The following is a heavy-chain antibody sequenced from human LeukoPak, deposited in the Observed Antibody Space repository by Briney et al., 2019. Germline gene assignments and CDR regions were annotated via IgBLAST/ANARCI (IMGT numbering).Heavy chain of an antibody. CDR2: FYPGPSAP. CDR1: GCGFTSYW. D-gene: IGHD6-19*01. CDR3: ARPAGWDPPAD. Sequence: GAPLKIPSKSPGCGFTSYWVDWARPMPGKGLELMAIFYPGPSAPRYSPSFQGQVTISADNSISPAYLQWSSLKASDTAMYYCARPAGWDPPADWGQGTLVTVSS. V-gene: IGHV5-51*01. J-gene: IGHJ4*02.